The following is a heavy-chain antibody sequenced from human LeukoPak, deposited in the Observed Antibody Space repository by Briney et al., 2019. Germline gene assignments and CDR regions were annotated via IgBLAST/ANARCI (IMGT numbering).Heavy chain of an antibody. CDR1: GGSFSGYY. V-gene: IGHV4-34*01. CDR3: ARGLKAWRYLVYAEDNWFDP. D-gene: IGHD1-14*01. J-gene: IGHJ5*02. CDR2: INHSGST. Sequence: SETLSLTCAVYGGSFSGYYWGWIRQPPGKGLEWIGEINHSGSTNYNPSLKSRVTISVDTSKNQFSLKLSSVTAADTAVYYCARGLKAWRYLVYAEDNWFDPWGQGTLVTVSS.